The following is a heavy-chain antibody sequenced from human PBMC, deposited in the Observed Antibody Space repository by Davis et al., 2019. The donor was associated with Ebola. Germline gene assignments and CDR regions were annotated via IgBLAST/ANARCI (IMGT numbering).Heavy chain of an antibody. CDR1: GASISSYY. V-gene: IGHV4-59*12. J-gene: IGHJ4*02. CDR3: AREYDSSGYYYYFDY. CDR2: IYYSGST. D-gene: IGHD3-22*01. Sequence: SETLSLTCSVSGASISSYYWSWIRQPPGKGLEWIGYIYYSGSTNYNPSLKSRVTISVDTSKNQFSLKLSSVTAADTAVYYCAREYDSSGYYYYFDYWGQGTLVTVSS.